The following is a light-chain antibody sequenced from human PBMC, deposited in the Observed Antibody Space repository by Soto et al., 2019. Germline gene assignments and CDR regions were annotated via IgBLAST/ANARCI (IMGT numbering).Light chain of an antibody. CDR3: QQSYITPNT. Sequence: IKFAPAPSTLSTPVGYXXPITCRASQSISSYLNWYQQKPGKAPKLLIYAASSLQSGVPSRFSGSGSGTDFTLTISSLQPEDFATYYCQQSYITPNTLGQGTRLEI. V-gene: IGKV1-39*01. CDR2: AAS. CDR1: QSISSY. J-gene: IGKJ5*01.